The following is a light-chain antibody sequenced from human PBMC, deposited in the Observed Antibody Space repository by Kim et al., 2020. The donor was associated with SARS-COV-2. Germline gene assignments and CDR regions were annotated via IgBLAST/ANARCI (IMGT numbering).Light chain of an antibody. CDR2: KND. V-gene: IGLV1-44*01. J-gene: IGLJ2*01. CDR1: SSNIGRNT. Sequence: RVSISCSGSSSNIGRNTVDWYQQLPGTAPKLLIYKNDHRPSGVPDRFSGSKSGTSASLAISGLQSEDEADYYCAAWDDSLNGHVTFGGGTQLTVL. CDR3: AAWDDSLNGHVT.